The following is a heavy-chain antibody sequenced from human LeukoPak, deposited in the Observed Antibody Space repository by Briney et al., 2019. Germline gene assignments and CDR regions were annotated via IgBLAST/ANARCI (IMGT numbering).Heavy chain of an antibody. CDR1: GFTFSRYN. V-gene: IGHV3-30*02. D-gene: IGHD3-22*01. J-gene: IGHJ4*02. CDR2: IRFDGNSK. Sequence: GGSLRLSCAASGFTFSRYNMHWVRQAPGKGLECVAFIRFDGNSKYYADSVKGRFTISRDNSKNTLYLQMNSLRAEDTAVYFCAKDADYDSSGYLDYWGQGTLVTVSS. CDR3: AKDADYDSSGYLDY.